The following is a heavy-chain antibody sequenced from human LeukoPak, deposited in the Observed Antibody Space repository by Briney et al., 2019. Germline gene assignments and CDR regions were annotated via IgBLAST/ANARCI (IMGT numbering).Heavy chain of an antibody. D-gene: IGHD1-26*01. CDR2: ISWNSGSI. J-gene: IGHJ4*02. CDR1: GFTFDDYA. CDR3: AREFSGSYDV. V-gene: IGHV3-9*01. Sequence: GGSLRLSCAASGFTFDDYAMHWVRQAPGKGLEWVSGISWNSGSIGYADSVKGRFTISRDNAKNSLYPQMNSLRAEDTAVYYCAREFSGSYDVWGQGTLVTVSS.